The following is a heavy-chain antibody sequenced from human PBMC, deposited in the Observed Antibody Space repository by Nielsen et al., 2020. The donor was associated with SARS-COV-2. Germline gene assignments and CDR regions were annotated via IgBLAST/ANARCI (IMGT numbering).Heavy chain of an antibody. D-gene: IGHD5-18*01. CDR3: AREDTAMVTRVVSYYYYGMDV. Sequence: WVRQAPGQGLEWMGGIIPIFGTANYAQKFQGRVTITADESTSTAYMEPSSLRSEDTAVYYCAREDTAMVTRVVSYYYYGMDVWGQGTTVTVSS. CDR2: IIPIFGTA. J-gene: IGHJ6*02. V-gene: IGHV1-69*01.